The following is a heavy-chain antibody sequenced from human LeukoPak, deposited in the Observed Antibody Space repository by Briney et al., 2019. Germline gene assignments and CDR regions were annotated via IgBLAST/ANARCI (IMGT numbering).Heavy chain of an antibody. CDR2: IDSSGST. V-gene: IGHV4-39*07. CDR1: GASISGSGYY. J-gene: IGHJ6*03. D-gene: IGHD6-13*01. CDR3: ARAIAAARPDNYYYYMDV. Sequence: SETLSLTCAVSGASISGSGYYWGWIRQPPGKGLEWVGNIDSSGSTYYNASRQSRVTISLDTSKNQFSLRLSSVTAADTAVYYCARAIAAARPDNYYYYMDVWGKGTTVTVSS.